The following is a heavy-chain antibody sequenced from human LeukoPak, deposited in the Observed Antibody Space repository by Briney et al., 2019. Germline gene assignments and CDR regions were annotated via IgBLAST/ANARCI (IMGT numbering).Heavy chain of an antibody. CDR3: ARDGYQYYYYYTDV. J-gene: IGHJ6*03. D-gene: IGHD2-2*01. CDR2: ISAYNGNT. V-gene: IGHV1-18*01. CDR1: GYTFTSYG. Sequence: GASVKVSCKASGYTFTSYGISWVRQAPGQGLEWMGWISAYNGNTNYAQKLQGRVTMTTDTSTSTAYMELRSLRTDDTAVYYCARDGYQYYYYYTDVWGKGTTVTVSS.